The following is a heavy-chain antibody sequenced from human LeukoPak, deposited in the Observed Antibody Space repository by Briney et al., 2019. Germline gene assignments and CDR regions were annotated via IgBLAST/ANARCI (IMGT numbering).Heavy chain of an antibody. J-gene: IGHJ4*02. D-gene: IGHD3-3*01. CDR3: ARGADLRFLEWLFDY. CDR1: DGSIGSYY. Sequence: SETLSLTCTVSDGSIGSYYWSWIRQPPGKGLEWIGYIYYSGSTNYNPSLKSRVTISVDTSKNQFSLKLSSVTAADTAVYYCARGADLRFLEWLFDYWGQGTLVTVSS. CDR2: IYYSGST. V-gene: IGHV4-59*01.